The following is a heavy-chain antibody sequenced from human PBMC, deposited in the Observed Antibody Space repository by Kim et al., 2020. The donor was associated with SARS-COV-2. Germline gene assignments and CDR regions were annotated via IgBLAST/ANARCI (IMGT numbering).Heavy chain of an antibody. J-gene: IGHJ4*02. CDR3: AKTPGVVVPAAHDY. Sequence: ADSGKGRLTISRDITKNTLYLQMNSLRAEDTAVYYCAKTPGVVVPAAHDYWGQGTLVTVSS. D-gene: IGHD2-2*01. V-gene: IGHV3-23*01.